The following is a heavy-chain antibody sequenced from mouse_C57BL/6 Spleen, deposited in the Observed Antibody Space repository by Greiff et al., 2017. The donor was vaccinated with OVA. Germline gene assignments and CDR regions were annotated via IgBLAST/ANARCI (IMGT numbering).Heavy chain of an antibody. Sequence: VQLKESGAELVRPGASVKLSCTASGFNIKDDYMHWVKQRPEQGLEWIGWIDPENGDTEYASKFQGKATITADTSSNTAYLQLSSLTSEDTAVYYCTTGYDGPFAYWGQGTLVTVSA. CDR2: IDPENGDT. CDR1: GFNIKDDY. J-gene: IGHJ3*01. D-gene: IGHD2-2*01. V-gene: IGHV14-4*01. CDR3: TTGYDGPFAY.